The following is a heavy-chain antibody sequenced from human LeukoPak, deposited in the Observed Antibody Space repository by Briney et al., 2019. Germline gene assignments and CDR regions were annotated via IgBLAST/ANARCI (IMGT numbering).Heavy chain of an antibody. D-gene: IGHD5-18*01. Sequence: GGSLRLSCAASGFTFSTYAMSWVRQAPGKGLEWVSATSGSGSSTYYTDSVKGQFAISRDNSKNTLYLQMNSLRAEDTAVYYCAKAQNRGYSYGYPYFDSWGQGTLVTVSS. V-gene: IGHV3-23*01. CDR2: TSGSGSST. CDR3: AKAQNRGYSYGYPYFDS. J-gene: IGHJ4*02. CDR1: GFTFSTYA.